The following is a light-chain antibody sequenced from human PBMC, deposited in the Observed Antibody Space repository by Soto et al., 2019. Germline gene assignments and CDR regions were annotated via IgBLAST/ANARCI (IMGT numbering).Light chain of an antibody. CDR2: AAS. CDR1: QPISSW. V-gene: IGKV1-12*01. CDR3: LQVYSFPRT. J-gene: IGKJ1*01. Sequence: DIQMTQSPSTLAGSVGDRVTITCRASQPISSWLAWFQQKPGKAPQYLIQAASILQSGVPSRFSGCGSGTEFILSINNLQPEDFASYFCLQVYSFPRTFGLGTKVDIK.